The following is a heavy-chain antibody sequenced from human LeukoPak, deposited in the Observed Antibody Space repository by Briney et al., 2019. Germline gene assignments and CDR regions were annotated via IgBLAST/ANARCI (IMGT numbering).Heavy chain of an antibody. Sequence: GGSLRLSCAASGFTFSSYAMSWVRQAPGKGLEWVSAISGSGGSTYYADSVKGRFTISRDNTKNTLYLQMNSLRAEDTAVYYCAKDLLPSATTPNYYYYGMDVWGQGTTVTVPS. CDR3: AKDLLPSATTPNYYYYGMDV. CDR2: ISGSGGST. V-gene: IGHV3-23*01. CDR1: GFTFSSYA. D-gene: IGHD5-12*01. J-gene: IGHJ6*02.